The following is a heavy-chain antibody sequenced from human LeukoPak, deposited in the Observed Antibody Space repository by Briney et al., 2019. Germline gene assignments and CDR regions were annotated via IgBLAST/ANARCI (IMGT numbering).Heavy chain of an antibody. CDR2: ISGRRSYI. V-gene: IGHV3-21*01. Sequence: GGSLRLLCAASGLTFSSYSMNWVRQAPGKGLEGVSSISGRRSYIYDVESGKGQFTISRDNAKNALHLQMNSLRAEDTAVYYCAREIYGGNWPNDYWGQGTRVTVSS. CDR3: AREIYGGNWPNDY. D-gene: IGHD4-23*01. CDR1: GLTFSSYS. J-gene: IGHJ4*01.